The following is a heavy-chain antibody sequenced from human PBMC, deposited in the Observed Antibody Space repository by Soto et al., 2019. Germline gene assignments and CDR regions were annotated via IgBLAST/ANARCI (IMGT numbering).Heavy chain of an antibody. CDR1: GFTFGAYT. J-gene: IGHJ3*02. V-gene: IGHV3-30-3*01. D-gene: IGHD1-26*01. CDR2: ISYDGNSE. CDR3: ARDGYSGRWDGVAM. Sequence: QVQLVESGGGVVQPGRSLRLSCAASGFTFGAYTMHWVRQPPGKGLEWVAAISYDGNSEEYADPVKGRFTASRDNFQSIVYLQMKGLKSEDTAVYYCARDGYSGRWDGVAMWGQGTMVTVSS.